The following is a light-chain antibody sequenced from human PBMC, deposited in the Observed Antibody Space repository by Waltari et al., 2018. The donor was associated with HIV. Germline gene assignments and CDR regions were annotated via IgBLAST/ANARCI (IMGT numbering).Light chain of an antibody. V-gene: IGLV3-21*04. Sequence: SYVLTPPPSVSEASGTTARIPRGGNNCGSKSWHWYQHKPGQAPVLVIYDDRERPSGIPERFSGSDSGNTATLTINRVEAGDEADYYCQVWDSSSEHVVFGGGTKLTVL. CDR2: DDR. J-gene: IGLJ2*01. CDR1: NCGSKS. CDR3: QVWDSSSEHVV.